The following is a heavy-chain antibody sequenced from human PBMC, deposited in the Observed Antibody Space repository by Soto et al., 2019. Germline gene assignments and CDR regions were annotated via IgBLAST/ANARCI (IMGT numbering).Heavy chain of an antibody. CDR3: ARDDGGAIDY. J-gene: IGHJ4*02. V-gene: IGHV1-2*04. CDR2: INPNSGGT. Sequence: QVQLVQSGAEVKKPGASVKVSCKASGYTFTGYYMHWVRQAPGQGVEWMGWINPNSGGTNYAQKFQGWVHMNRDTSISTAYMELSRLRSDDTAVYFCARDDGGAIDYWGQGTLVTVSS. CDR1: GYTFTGYY.